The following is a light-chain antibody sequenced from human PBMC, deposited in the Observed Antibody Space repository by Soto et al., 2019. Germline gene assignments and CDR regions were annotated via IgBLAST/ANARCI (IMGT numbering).Light chain of an antibody. CDR2: GAS. J-gene: IGKJ4*01. CDR1: QAISSY. V-gene: IGKV1-9*01. Sequence: DIPLTQSPSFLSASVGDRVTVTCRSSQAISSYLAWYQQKPGKAPKVLIYGASTLQSGVPPRFGGSGSGTAFTLTISSLQPEDFATYFCQQVHDYPITFGGGTKVEIK. CDR3: QQVHDYPIT.